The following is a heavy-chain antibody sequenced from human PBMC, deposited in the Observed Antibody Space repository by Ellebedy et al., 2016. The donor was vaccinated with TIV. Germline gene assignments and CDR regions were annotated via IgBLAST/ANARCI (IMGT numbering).Heavy chain of an antibody. Sequence: AASVKVSCKASGGTFNNYALNWLRQEPGQGLEWMGGIIPIFVTPNYSRKFLGRVTITADESTRTAYMGMSGLRSEDTAVYYWARLSEGSSGPDSWGQGTLVTVSS. CDR3: ARLSEGSSGPDS. V-gene: IGHV1-69*13. CDR1: GGTFNNYA. CDR2: IIPIFVTP. D-gene: IGHD3-22*01. J-gene: IGHJ5*02.